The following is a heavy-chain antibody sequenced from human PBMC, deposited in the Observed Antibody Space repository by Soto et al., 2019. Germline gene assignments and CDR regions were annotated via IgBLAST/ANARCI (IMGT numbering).Heavy chain of an antibody. CDR2: ISSSGSTI. J-gene: IGHJ6*01. Sequence: GGSLRLSCAASGFTFSSYEMNWVRQAPGKGLEWVSYISSSGSTIYYADSVKGRFTISRDNAKNSLYLQMNSLRAEDTAVYYCARDSXLWFGELFTPYYYGMDVWGQGTTVTVSS. V-gene: IGHV3-48*03. CDR3: ARDSXLWFGELFTPYYYGMDV. D-gene: IGHD3-10*01. CDR1: GFTFSSYE.